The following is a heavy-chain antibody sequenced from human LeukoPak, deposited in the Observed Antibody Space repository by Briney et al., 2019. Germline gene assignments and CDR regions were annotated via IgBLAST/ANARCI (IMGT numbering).Heavy chain of an antibody. Sequence: TSETLSLTCTVSGGSISSSSYYWGWIRQPPGKGLEWIGSIYYSGSTYYNPSLKSRVTISVDTSKNQFSLKLSSVTAADTAVYYCARESTRGSGAEPVNWFDPWGQGTLVTVSS. J-gene: IGHJ5*02. CDR3: ARESTRGSGAEPVNWFDP. CDR2: IYYSGST. D-gene: IGHD3-10*01. V-gene: IGHV4-39*02. CDR1: GGSISSSSYY.